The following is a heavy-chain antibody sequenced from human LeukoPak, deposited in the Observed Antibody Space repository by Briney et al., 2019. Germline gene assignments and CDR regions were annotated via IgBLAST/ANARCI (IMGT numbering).Heavy chain of an antibody. J-gene: IGHJ4*02. Sequence: PGGSLRLSCAASGFTFSSYAMHWVRQAPGKGLEYVSAISSNGGSTYYANSVKGRFTISRDNSKNTLYLQMGSLRAEDMAVYYCARAAEYYFDYWGQGTLVTVSS. V-gene: IGHV3-64*01. CDR3: ARAAEYYFDY. D-gene: IGHD2-2*01. CDR1: GFTFSSYA. CDR2: ISSNGGST.